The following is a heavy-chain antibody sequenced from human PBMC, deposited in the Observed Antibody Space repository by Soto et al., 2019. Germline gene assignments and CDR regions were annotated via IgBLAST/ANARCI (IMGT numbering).Heavy chain of an antibody. CDR3: ACIQVEYGRGGRCSGLAY. CDR2: IYYSGST. V-gene: IGHV4-59*08. CDR1: GGSSSSYY. J-gene: IGHJ4*02. Sequence: LVTLSLTCSVAGGSSSSYYWSWIRQPPGKGLEWIGYIYYSGSTNYNPSLKSRVTISVDTSKNQFSLKLSSVTAADTAVYFCACIQVEYGRGGRCSGLAYRGKGTSVPVSS. D-gene: IGHD2-15*01.